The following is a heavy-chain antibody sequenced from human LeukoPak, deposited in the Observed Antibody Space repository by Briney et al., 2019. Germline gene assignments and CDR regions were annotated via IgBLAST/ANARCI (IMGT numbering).Heavy chain of an antibody. CDR2: ISYDGSNK. Sequence: PGRSLRLSCAASGFTFSSYAMHWVRQAPGKGPEWVAVISYDGSNKYYADSVKGRFTISRDNSKNTLYLQMNSLRAEDTAVYYCARGQVLRFLEWLYYFDYWGQGTLVTVSS. CDR1: GFTFSSYA. D-gene: IGHD3-3*01. CDR3: ARGQVLRFLEWLYYFDY. V-gene: IGHV3-30-3*01. J-gene: IGHJ4*02.